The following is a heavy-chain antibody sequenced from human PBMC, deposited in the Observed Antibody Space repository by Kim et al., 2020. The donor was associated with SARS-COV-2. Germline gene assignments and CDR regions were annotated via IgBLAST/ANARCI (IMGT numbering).Heavy chain of an antibody. V-gene: IGHV1-69*13. CDR3: ARSGYCSGGSCPRAGKYAFDI. CDR2: IIPIFGTA. J-gene: IGHJ3*02. CDR1: GGTFSSYA. D-gene: IGHD2-15*01. Sequence: SVKVSCKASGGTFSSYAISWVRQAPGQGLEWMGGIIPIFGTANYAQKFQGRVTITADESTSTAYMELSSLRSEDTAVYYCARSGYCSGGSCPRAGKYAFDIWGQGTMVTVSS.